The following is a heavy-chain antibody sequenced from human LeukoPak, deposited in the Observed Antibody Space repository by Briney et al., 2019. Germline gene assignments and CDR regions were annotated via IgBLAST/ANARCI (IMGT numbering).Heavy chain of an antibody. CDR1: GYTFTGYY. CDR2: INPNSGGT. D-gene: IGHD3-10*01. V-gene: IGHV1-2*02. Sequence: ASVKVSCKASGYTFTGYYMHWVRQAPGQGLEWMGWINPNSGGTNYAQKFQGRDTMTRDTSISTAYMELSRLRSDDTAVYYCARGGLYYYAVFGEKDDYWGQGTLVTVSS. J-gene: IGHJ4*02. CDR3: ARGGLYYYAVFGEKDDY.